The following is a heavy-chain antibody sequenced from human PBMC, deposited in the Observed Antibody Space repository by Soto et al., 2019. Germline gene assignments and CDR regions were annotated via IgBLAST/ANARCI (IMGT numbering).Heavy chain of an antibody. CDR3: AKDLGYSSGWYPPYFDY. D-gene: IGHD6-19*01. Sequence: QVQLVESGGGVVQPGRSLRLSCAASGFTFSSYGMHWVRQAPGKGLEWVAVISYDGSNKYYADSVKGRFTISRDNSKNTLYLQMNSLRAEGTAVYYCAKDLGYSSGWYPPYFDYWGQGTLVTVSS. J-gene: IGHJ4*02. CDR2: ISYDGSNK. CDR1: GFTFSSYG. V-gene: IGHV3-30*18.